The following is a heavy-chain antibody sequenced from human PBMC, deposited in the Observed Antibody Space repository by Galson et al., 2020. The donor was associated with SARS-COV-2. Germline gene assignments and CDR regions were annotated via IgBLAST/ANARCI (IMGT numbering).Heavy chain of an antibody. V-gene: IGHV3-9*01. CDR1: GFTFHDYA. J-gene: IGHJ4*02. CDR2: TSWNSGNI. CDR3: ATFRGALPLDY. D-gene: IGHD1-26*01. Sequence: ETWGSLTLSCAASGFTFHDYAMHWFLQTPGKGLEWVSGTSWNSGNICYADSVKSRFTISINNAKNSLYLQMNSLRAEDTAVYHCATFRGALPLDYWGQGTLVTVSS.